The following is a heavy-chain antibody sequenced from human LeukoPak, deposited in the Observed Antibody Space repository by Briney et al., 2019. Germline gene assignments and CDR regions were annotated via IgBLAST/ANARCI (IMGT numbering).Heavy chain of an antibody. Sequence: SETLSLTCTVSGGAISSYYWSWIRQPPGQGLEWIGYIYYSGSTNYNPSLKSRVTISVDTSKHQFSLTLSSVTAAATAVYYCARVVAAAGTGPNWSDPWGQGTLVTVSS. D-gene: IGHD6-13*01. CDR2: IYYSGST. V-gene: IGHV4-59*01. CDR3: ARVVAAAGTGPNWSDP. J-gene: IGHJ5*02. CDR1: GGAISSYY.